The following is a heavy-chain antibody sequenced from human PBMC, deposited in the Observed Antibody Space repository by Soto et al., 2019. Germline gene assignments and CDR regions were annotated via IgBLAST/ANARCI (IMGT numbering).Heavy chain of an antibody. V-gene: IGHV4-31*03. Sequence: QVQLQESGPGLEKPSQTLSLTCTVSGGSISSGGYYWSWIRQHPGKGLEWIGYIYYSGSTYYNPSLKSRVTISVDTSKNQFSLKLSSVTAADTAVYYCARDRFGGPFFDYWGQGTLVTVSS. CDR3: ARDRFGGPFFDY. J-gene: IGHJ4*02. CDR1: GGSISSGGYY. D-gene: IGHD3-10*01. CDR2: IYYSGST.